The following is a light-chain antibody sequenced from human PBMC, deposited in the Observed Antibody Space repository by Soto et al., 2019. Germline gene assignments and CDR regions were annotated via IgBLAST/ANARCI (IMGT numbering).Light chain of an antibody. CDR1: SGHSTYI. Sequence: QSVLTQSSSASASLGSSVKLTCILSSGHSTYIIAWHQQQPGKAPRFLMTLDRSGSYNRGSGVPDRFSGSSSGADRYLTITNLQFEDEGDYYCETWYSNTHKVFGGGTKLTVL. J-gene: IGLJ3*02. V-gene: IGLV4-60*02. CDR2: LDRSGSY. CDR3: ETWYSNTHKV.